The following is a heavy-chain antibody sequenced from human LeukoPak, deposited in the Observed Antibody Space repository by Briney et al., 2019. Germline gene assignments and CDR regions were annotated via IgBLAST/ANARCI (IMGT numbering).Heavy chain of an antibody. CDR1: AYTLTELS. D-gene: IGHD4-23*01. V-gene: IGHV1-24*01. Sequence: ASVKVSCKVSAYTLTELSMHRVRQAPGKGLEWMGGFDPEDGETIYAQKFQGRVTMTEDTSTDTAYMELSSLRSEDTAVYYCATRPLTVVTLYYYYGMDVWGQGTTVTVSS. CDR2: FDPEDGET. CDR3: ATRPLTVVTLYYYYGMDV. J-gene: IGHJ6*02.